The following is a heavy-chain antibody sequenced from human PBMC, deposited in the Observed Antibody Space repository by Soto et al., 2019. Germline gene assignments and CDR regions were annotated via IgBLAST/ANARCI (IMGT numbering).Heavy chain of an antibody. D-gene: IGHD3-3*01. CDR3: ARDLLRFLEWLNHMDV. J-gene: IGHJ6*03. V-gene: IGHV3-33*01. CDR2: IWYDGSNK. Sequence: GGSLRLSCAASGFTFSSYGMHWVRQAPGKGLEWVAVIWYDGSNKYYADSVKGRFTISRDNSKNTLFLQMNSLRAEDTAVYYCARDLLRFLEWLNHMDVWGKGTTVTVSS. CDR1: GFTFSSYG.